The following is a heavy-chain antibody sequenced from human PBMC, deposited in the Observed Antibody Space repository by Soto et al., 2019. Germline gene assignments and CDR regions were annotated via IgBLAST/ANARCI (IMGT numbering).Heavy chain of an antibody. Sequence: QVQLQESGPGLVKPSETLSLTCSVAGGSLGSYYWGWIRQSPGKGLEWIAYIYDSGTTIYNPSLKRRAPISVDTSKNQFSLNLTSVTAADTVVYYCARGAMFWFDPWGQGTLVSVSS. CDR3: ARGAMFWFDP. CDR1: GGSLGSYY. J-gene: IGHJ5*02. CDR2: IYDSGTT. V-gene: IGHV4-59*01. D-gene: IGHD3-10*02.